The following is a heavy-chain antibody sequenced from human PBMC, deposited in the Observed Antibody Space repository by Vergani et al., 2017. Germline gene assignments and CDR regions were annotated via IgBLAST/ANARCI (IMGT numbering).Heavy chain of an antibody. D-gene: IGHD2-2*01. CDR2: IIHSGST. J-gene: IGHJ4*02. CDR1: GGSFSGYY. CDR3: ARPLYCTSTSCYDDY. V-gene: IGHV4-34*12. Sequence: QVQLQQWGAGLLKPSETLSLTCAVYGGSFSGYYWSWIRQPPGKGVEWIGEIIHSGSTNYNPSLKSRGTISVDTSKNKFSLKLGSVTAADTAVYYGARPLYCTSTSCYDDYWGQGTLVTVSS.